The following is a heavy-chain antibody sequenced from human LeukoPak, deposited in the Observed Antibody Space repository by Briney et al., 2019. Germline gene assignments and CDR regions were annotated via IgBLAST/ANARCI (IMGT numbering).Heavy chain of an antibody. D-gene: IGHD6-13*01. CDR1: GYTFTSYG. J-gene: IGHJ4*02. Sequence: ASVKVSCKASGYTFTSYGISWVRQAPGQGLEWMGWISAYNGNTNYAQKLQGRVTMTTDTFTSTAYMELRSLRSEDTAVYYCARGSSSWYYFDYWGQGTLVTVSS. V-gene: IGHV1-18*01. CDR2: ISAYNGNT. CDR3: ARGSSSWYYFDY.